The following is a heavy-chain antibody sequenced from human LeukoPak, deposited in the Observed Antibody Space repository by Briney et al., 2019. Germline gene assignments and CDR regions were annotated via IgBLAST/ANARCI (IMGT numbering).Heavy chain of an antibody. D-gene: IGHD3-22*01. J-gene: IGHJ3*02. V-gene: IGHV3-64*01. Sequence: PGGSLRLSCVASGFTFSSYAMHWVRQTPGKGLEYVSGINSNGGSTHYANSVKGRFTISRDNSKHTLYLQMGSLRAEDMAVYYCARGAKSTYYYDSSGYYPIWGQGTMVTVSS. CDR3: ARGAKSTYYYDSSGYYPI. CDR1: GFTFSSYA. CDR2: INSNGGST.